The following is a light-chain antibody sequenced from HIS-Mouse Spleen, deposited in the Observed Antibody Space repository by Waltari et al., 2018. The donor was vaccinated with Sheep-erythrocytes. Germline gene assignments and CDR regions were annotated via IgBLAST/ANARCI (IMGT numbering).Light chain of an antibody. CDR1: QSVLYSSNNQNY. CDR2: WAS. J-gene: IGKJ4*01. V-gene: IGKV4-1*01. CDR3: QQYYSTPLT. Sequence: DIVMTQSPDSLAVSLGERATINCKSSQSVLYSSNNQNYLAWYRQKPGQPPTLLIYWASTRESGVPDRFSGSGSGTDFTLTISSLQAEDVAVYYCQQYYSTPLTFGGGTKVEIK.